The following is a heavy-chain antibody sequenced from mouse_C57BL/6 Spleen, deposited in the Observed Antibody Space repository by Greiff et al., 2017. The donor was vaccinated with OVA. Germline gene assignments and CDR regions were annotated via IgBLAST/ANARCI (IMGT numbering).Heavy chain of an antibody. V-gene: IGHV1-59*01. CDR3: ARWTVVATEFDY. J-gene: IGHJ2*01. Sequence: VQLQQPGAELVRPGTSVKLSCKASGYTFTSYWMHWVKQRPGQGLEWIGVIDPSDSYTNYNQKFKGKATLTVDTSSSTAYMQLSSLTSEDSAVYYCARWTVVATEFDYWGQGTTLTVSS. CDR2: IDPSDSYT. CDR1: GYTFTSYW. D-gene: IGHD1-1*01.